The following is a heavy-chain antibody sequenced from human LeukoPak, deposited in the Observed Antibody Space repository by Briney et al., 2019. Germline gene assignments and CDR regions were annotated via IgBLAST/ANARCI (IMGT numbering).Heavy chain of an antibody. Sequence: GGSLRLSCAASGFTFSSYAMHWVRQAPGKGLEWVAIISYDGSNKYYADSVKGRFTISRDNSKNTLYLQMNSLRAEDTAVYYCARVGLVPHSWYLDYFDYWGQGTLVTVSS. V-gene: IGHV3-30-3*01. CDR3: ARVGLVPHSWYLDYFDY. CDR2: ISYDGSNK. D-gene: IGHD6-13*01. CDR1: GFTFSSYA. J-gene: IGHJ4*02.